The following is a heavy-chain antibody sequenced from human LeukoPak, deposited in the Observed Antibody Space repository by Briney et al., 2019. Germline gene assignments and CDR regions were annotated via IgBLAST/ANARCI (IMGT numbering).Heavy chain of an antibody. CDR1: GGSISSSSYY. CDR3: ARLGRSPISSWYPTYYYYGMDV. CDR2: IYYSGST. J-gene: IGHJ6*02. V-gene: IGHV4-39*07. Sequence: PSETLSLTCTVSGGSISSSSYYWGWIRQPPGKGLEWIGSIYYSGSTYYNPSLKSRVTISVDTSKNQFSLKLTSVTAADTAVYYCARLGRSPISSWYPTYYYYGMDVWGQGTTVTVSS. D-gene: IGHD6-13*01.